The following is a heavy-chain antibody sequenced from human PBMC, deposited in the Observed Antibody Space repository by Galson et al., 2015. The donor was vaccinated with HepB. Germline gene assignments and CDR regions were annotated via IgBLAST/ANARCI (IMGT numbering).Heavy chain of an antibody. Sequence: SLRLSCAASGFTFSSYAMSWVRQAPGKGLEWISTISGSGGNTYYADSVKGRFTISRDNSKNTLYLQMNSLRAEDTAIYYCAKARFQWLRPYYFDYWGQGTLVTVSS. J-gene: IGHJ4*02. V-gene: IGHV3-23*01. CDR3: AKARFQWLRPYYFDY. CDR1: GFTFSSYA. D-gene: IGHD6-19*01. CDR2: ISGSGGNT.